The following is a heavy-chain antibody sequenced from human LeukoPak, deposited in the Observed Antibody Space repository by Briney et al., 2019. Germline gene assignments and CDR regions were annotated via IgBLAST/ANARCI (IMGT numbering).Heavy chain of an antibody. V-gene: IGHV5-51*01. J-gene: IGHJ2*01. Sequence: GESLKISCNGSGYSFTTYWIGWVRQMPGKGLEWMGIIYPGDSDTRYSPSFQGQVTISVDKSISTAYLQWNSLKASDTAVYYCARLGRGWSLRFFDLWGRGTLVTVSS. CDR2: IYPGDSDT. D-gene: IGHD6-19*01. CDR1: GYSFTTYW. CDR3: ARLGRGWSLRFFDL.